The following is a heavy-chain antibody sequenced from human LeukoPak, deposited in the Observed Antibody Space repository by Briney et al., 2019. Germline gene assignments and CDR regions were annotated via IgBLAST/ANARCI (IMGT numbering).Heavy chain of an antibody. J-gene: IGHJ3*01. D-gene: IGHD6-19*01. CDR3: ARQQWLEQDAFDV. V-gene: IGHV4-59*08. CDR1: GGSMSTYY. Sequence: PSETLSLTCTVSGGSMSTYYWSWIRQPLGKGLEWLGYIYYSGSTNYNPSLKSRVTISVDTSKNQFSLRLSSVTAADTAVYYCARQQWLEQDAFDVWGQGTMVTVSS. CDR2: IYYSGST.